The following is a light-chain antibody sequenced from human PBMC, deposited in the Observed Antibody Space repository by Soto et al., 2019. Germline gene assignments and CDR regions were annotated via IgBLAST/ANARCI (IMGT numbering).Light chain of an antibody. CDR1: QSVSSS. Sequence: EIETTQSPDTLSVSQGERAILPCRVSQSVSSSLAWYQQKPGQAPRLLIYDASNRATGIPARFSGSGSGTDFTLTISSLEPEDFAVYYCQQRSNWRITLGQGSDWRL. J-gene: IGKJ5*01. CDR3: QQRSNWRIT. CDR2: DAS. V-gene: IGKV3-11*01.